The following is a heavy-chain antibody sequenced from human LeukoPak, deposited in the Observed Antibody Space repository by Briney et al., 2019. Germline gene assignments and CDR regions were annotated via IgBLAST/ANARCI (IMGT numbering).Heavy chain of an antibody. CDR2: ISDIGSI. D-gene: IGHD2/OR15-2a*01. CDR3: AGHHPRNTVDF. CDR1: GGSISSYY. V-gene: IGHV4-59*08. Sequence: SETLSLTCTVSGGSISSYYWSWIRQPPGKGLEWIAYISDIGSINYNPSLKSRVTISLDTSKDHFSLKLSSVTAADTAVYYCAGHHPRNTVDFWGQGTLVTVSS. J-gene: IGHJ4*02.